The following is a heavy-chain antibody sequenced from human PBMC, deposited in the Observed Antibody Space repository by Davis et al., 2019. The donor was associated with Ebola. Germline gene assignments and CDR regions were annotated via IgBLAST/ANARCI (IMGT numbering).Heavy chain of an antibody. CDR3: AKDTSNVWFDV. D-gene: IGHD6-19*01. J-gene: IGHJ3*01. CDR2: MSGGGGST. Sequence: GESLKISCAASGFIFSSYAMHWVRQAPGKGLEWVSAMSGGGGSTYHADSVKGRFTISRDNSKNTLYLQMNSLRVEDTAIYYCAKDTSNVWFDVWGPGTMVTVSS. CDR1: GFIFSSYA. V-gene: IGHV3-23*01.